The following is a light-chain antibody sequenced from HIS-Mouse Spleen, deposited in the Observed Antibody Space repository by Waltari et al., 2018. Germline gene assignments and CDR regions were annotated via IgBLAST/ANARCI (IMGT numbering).Light chain of an antibody. Sequence: QSALTQPASVSGSPGQSITISCTGTSSDVGGYNYVSWYKQHPGKAPKLMIYEVSNGPSGVSNSFSGSKSGNPASLTISGLHAEDEADYYCSSYTSSSTLVFGGGTKLTVL. J-gene: IGLJ2*01. V-gene: IGLV2-14*01. CDR2: EVS. CDR1: SSDVGGYNY. CDR3: SSYTSSSTLV.